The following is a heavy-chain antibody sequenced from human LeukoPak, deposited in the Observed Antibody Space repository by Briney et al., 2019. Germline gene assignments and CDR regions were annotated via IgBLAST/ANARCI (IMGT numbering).Heavy chain of an antibody. Sequence: SETLSLTCTVSGGSISGSSYYWGWIRQPPGKGLEWIGSIYYSGSTYYNPSLKSRVTISVDTSKNQFSLQLNSVTPEDTAVYYCASSRASAGKFYFDYWGQGTLVTVSS. J-gene: IGHJ4*02. D-gene: IGHD6-13*01. CDR2: IYYSGST. CDR1: GGSISGSSYY. CDR3: ASSRASAGKFYFDY. V-gene: IGHV4-39*01.